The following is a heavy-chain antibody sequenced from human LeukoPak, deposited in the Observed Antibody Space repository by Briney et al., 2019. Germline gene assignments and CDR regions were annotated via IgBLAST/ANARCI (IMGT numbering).Heavy chain of an antibody. CDR1: GFTFSSYA. J-gene: IGHJ4*02. V-gene: IGHV3-23*01. CDR3: AIVPHIVVVTAIPY. D-gene: IGHD2-21*02. CDR2: ISGSGGST. Sequence: GGSLRLSCAASGFTFSSYAMSWVRQAPGKGLEWVSAISGSGGSTYYADSVKGRFTISRDNSKSTLYLQMNSLRAEDTAVYYCAIVPHIVVVTAIPYWGQGTLVTVSS.